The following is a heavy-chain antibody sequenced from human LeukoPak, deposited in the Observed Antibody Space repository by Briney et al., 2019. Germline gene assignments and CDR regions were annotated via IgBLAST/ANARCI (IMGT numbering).Heavy chain of an antibody. CDR2: ISSSVSTT. CDR1: GFTFSDYY. V-gene: IGHV3-11*01. CDR3: AKASWVSSTDAVR. J-gene: IGHJ4*02. D-gene: IGHD6-19*01. Sequence: PGGSLRLSCAASGFTFSDYYMSWIRQAPGRGLEWVSYISSSVSTTYHADSVKGRFTLSSDSSRNTVYFQLNNLRVEDTAIYYCAKASWVSSTDAVRWGQGTLVTVSS.